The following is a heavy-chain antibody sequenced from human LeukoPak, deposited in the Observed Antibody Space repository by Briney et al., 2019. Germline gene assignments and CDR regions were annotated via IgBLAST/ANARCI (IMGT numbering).Heavy chain of an antibody. Sequence: ASVKVSCKASGGTFSSYAISWVRQAPGQGLEWMGGIIPIFGTANYAQKFQGRVTITADESTSTAYMELSSLSSEDTAVYYCARVLVRRPNYFDYWGQGTLVTVSS. CDR2: IIPIFGTA. CDR3: ARVLVRRPNYFDY. D-gene: IGHD3-3*02. V-gene: IGHV1-69*01. CDR1: GGTFSSYA. J-gene: IGHJ4*02.